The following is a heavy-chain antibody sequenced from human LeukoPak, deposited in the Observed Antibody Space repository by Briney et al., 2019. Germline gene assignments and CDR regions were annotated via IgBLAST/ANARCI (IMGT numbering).Heavy chain of an antibody. Sequence: SGTLSLTCAVYGGSFSGYYWSWIRQPPGKGLEWIGEINHSGSTNYNPSLKSRVTISVDTSKNQFSLKLSSVTAADTAVYYCARGMPGYFDWVPNWFDPWGQGTLVTVSS. J-gene: IGHJ5*02. V-gene: IGHV4-34*01. CDR2: INHSGST. D-gene: IGHD3-9*01. CDR1: GGSFSGYY. CDR3: ARGMPGYFDWVPNWFDP.